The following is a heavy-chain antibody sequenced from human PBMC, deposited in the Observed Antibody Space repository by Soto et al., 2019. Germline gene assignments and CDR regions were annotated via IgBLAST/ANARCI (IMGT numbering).Heavy chain of an antibody. V-gene: IGHV3-13*01. CDR3: ARGVGSSGWYPAVSYDAFDI. CDR1: GFTFSSYD. Sequence: GSLRLSCAASGFTFSSYDMHWVRQATGKGLEWVSAIGTAGDTYYPGSVKGRFTISRENANNSLFLQMNSLRAGDTAVYYCARGVGSSGWYPAVSYDAFDIWGQGTMVTVSS. CDR2: IGTAGDT. D-gene: IGHD6-19*01. J-gene: IGHJ3*02.